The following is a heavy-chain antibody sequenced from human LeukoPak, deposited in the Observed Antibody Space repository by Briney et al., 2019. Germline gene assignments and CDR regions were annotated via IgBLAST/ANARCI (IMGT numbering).Heavy chain of an antibody. D-gene: IGHD2-15*01. CDR1: GYTFTGYY. CDR2: INPNSGGT. Sequence: GASVKVSCKASGYTFTGYYMHWVRQAPGQGLEWMGWINPNSGGTNYAQKFQGRVTITADKSTSTADMELSSLRSEDTAVYYCARGGFCSGGSCPVDYYDYMDVWGKGTTVTVSS. J-gene: IGHJ6*03. CDR3: ARGGFCSGGSCPVDYYDYMDV. V-gene: IGHV1-2*02.